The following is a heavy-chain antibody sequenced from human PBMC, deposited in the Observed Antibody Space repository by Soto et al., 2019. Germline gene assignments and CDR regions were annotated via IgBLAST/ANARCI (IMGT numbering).Heavy chain of an antibody. CDR1: GGSISSGGYY. Sequence: QVQLQESGPGLVKPSQTLSLTCTVSGGSISSGGYYWSWIRQHPGKGLEWIGYIYYSGSTYYNPSRKSRVTISVDTSKNQFSLKLSSVTAADTAVYYCARDKDSSSWGHGMDVWGQGTTVTGSS. CDR2: IYYSGST. J-gene: IGHJ6*02. V-gene: IGHV4-31*03. D-gene: IGHD6-13*01. CDR3: ARDKDSSSWGHGMDV.